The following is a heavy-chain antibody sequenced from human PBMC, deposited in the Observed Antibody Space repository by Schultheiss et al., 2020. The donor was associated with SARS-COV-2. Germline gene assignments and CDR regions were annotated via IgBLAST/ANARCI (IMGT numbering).Heavy chain of an antibody. J-gene: IGHJ1*01. CDR1: GGSISSGYHY. D-gene: IGHD1-26*01. V-gene: IGHV4-39*07. CDR2: IFYSGSS. CDR3: GAVVGATHFQH. Sequence: SETLSLTCAVSGGSISSGYHYWAWIRQPPGKGLEWIGSIFYSGSSYYNSSLKSRVTISVDTSKNQFSLNLNSVSAADTAVYYCGAVVGATHFQHWGQGTLVTVSS.